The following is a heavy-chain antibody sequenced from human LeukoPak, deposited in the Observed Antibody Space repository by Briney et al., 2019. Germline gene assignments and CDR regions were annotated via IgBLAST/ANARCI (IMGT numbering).Heavy chain of an antibody. CDR1: GGSISGYY. Sequence: SETLSLTCTVSGGSISGYYWSWIRQPPGKGLEWIGYIYYSGSTNYNPSLQSRVTISVDTSKNQFSLKLSSVTAADTAVYYCARVSGYCSTTTCRGVERWGQGTLVTVS. CDR2: IYYSGST. CDR3: ARVSGYCSTTTCRGVER. D-gene: IGHD2-2*01. V-gene: IGHV4-59*01. J-gene: IGHJ4*02.